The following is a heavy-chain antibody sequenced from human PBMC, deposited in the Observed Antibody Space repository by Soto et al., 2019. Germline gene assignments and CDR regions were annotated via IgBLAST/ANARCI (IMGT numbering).Heavy chain of an antibody. J-gene: IGHJ4*02. Sequence: QGQLVQSGAEVKNPGASVKVSCKASGYTFTSYDINWVRQSTGQGLEWMGWMNPNSGNTGYAQKFQGRVTMTRNTSISTAYMELSSLRSEDTAVYYCARFDSPRIYDRSCYYPEHDYWGPGTLVTVSS. CDR3: ARFDSPRIYDRSCYYPEHDY. CDR2: MNPNSGNT. D-gene: IGHD3-22*01. V-gene: IGHV1-8*01. CDR1: GYTFTSYD.